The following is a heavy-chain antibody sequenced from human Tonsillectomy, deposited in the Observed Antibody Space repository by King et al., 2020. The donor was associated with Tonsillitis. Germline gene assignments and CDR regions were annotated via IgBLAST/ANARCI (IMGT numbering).Heavy chain of an antibody. Sequence: VQLQESGPGLVTPSQTLSLTCTVSGGSISSGSYYWSWIRQPAGKGLEWIGRIYTSGSTNYNPSLKSRVTMSVDTSKNQFSLKLSSVTAADTAVYYCATDLSSDFSSGYPIWFDPWGQGTLVTVSS. CDR1: GGSISSGSYY. J-gene: IGHJ5*02. CDR3: ATDLSSDFSSGYPIWFDP. D-gene: IGHD3-3*01. V-gene: IGHV4-61*02. CDR2: IYTSGST.